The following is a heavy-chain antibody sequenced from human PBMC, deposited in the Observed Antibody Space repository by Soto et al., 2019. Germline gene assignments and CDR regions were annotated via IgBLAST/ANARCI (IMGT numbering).Heavy chain of an antibody. J-gene: IGHJ3*02. V-gene: IGHV4-59*01. CDR1: GGSISSYY. CDR2: IYYSGST. CDR3: ARRMAGQPFGDAFDI. Sequence: KTSETLSLTCTVSGGSISSYYWSWIRQPPGKGLEWIGYIYYSGSTNYNPSLKSRVTISVDTSKNQFSLKLSSVTAADTAVYYCARRMAGQPFGDAFDIWGQGTMVTVSS. D-gene: IGHD6-19*01.